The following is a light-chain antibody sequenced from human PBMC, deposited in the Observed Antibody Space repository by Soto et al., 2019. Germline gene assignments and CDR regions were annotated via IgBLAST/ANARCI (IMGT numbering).Light chain of an antibody. V-gene: IGKV3-20*01. J-gene: IGKJ2*01. CDR1: QSVSSIY. CDR3: QQYDRSSYT. CDR2: GAS. Sequence: EIVLTQSPGTLSLSPGERATLSCRASQSVSSIYLAWYQQKPGQPPRLLIYGASSRATGIRDRFSGSGSGTDFTLTISRLEPEDFAVYYCQQYDRSSYTFGQGTKLEIK.